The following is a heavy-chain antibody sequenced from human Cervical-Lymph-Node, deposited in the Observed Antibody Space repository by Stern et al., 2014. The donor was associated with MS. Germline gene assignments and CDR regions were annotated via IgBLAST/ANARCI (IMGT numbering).Heavy chain of an antibody. CDR3: ARGELKEGLVRRMDV. CDR1: GGTFSSYA. D-gene: IGHD1-26*01. V-gene: IGHV1-69*01. J-gene: IGHJ6*02. Sequence: VQLVQSGAEVKKPGCSVKVSCEASGGTFSSYAISWVRQAPGQGLEWVGGIIPIFGTANYAQKVKGRVTISADESKNTAYLRMSSLRAEDTAVYYCARGELKEGLVRRMDVWGQGTTVTVSS. CDR2: IIPIFGTA.